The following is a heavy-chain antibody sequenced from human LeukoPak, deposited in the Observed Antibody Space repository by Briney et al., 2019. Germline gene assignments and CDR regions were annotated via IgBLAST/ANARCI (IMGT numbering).Heavy chain of an antibody. D-gene: IGHD3-22*01. CDR3: ARDRLTDYDGSGYADFGY. CDR1: GFTFSSYC. CDR2: ISSSSSYI. Sequence: GGSLRLSCAASGFTFSSYCMNWVRQAPGKGLEWVSSISSSSSYIYYADSVKGRFTISRDNAKNSLYLQMNSLRAEDTAVYYCARDRLTDYDGSGYADFGYWGQGTLVTVSS. V-gene: IGHV3-21*01. J-gene: IGHJ4*02.